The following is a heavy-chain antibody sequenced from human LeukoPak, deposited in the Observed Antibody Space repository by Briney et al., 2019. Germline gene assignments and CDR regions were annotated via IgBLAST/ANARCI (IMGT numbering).Heavy chain of an antibody. J-gene: IGHJ4*02. CDR2: INPNSGGT. Sequence: ASVKVSCKASGYTFTVYYMHWVRQAPGQGLEWMGWINPNSGGTNYAQKVEGRVTMTTNTSICTVYIELSRLRSDDTAVYYCARDVQLDRLLHWGQGTLVTVSS. D-gene: IGHD1-1*01. CDR3: ARDVQLDRLLH. CDR1: GYTFTVYY. V-gene: IGHV1-2*02.